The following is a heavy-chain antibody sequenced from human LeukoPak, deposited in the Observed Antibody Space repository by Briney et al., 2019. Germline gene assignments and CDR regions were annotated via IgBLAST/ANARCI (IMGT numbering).Heavy chain of an antibody. CDR1: GGSISSSSYY. J-gene: IGHJ6*02. CDR3: ARLCYYYYYGMDV. V-gene: IGHV4-39*01. CDR2: IYYSGST. Sequence: SETLSLTCTVSGGSISSSSYYWGWIRQPPGRGLEWIGSIYYSGSTYYNPSLKSRVTISVDTSKNQFSLKLSSVTAADTAVYYCARLCYYYYYGMDVWGQRTTVTVSS.